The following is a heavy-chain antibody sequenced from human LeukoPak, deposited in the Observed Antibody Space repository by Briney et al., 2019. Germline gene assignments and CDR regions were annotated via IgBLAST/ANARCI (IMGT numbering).Heavy chain of an antibody. J-gene: IGHJ4*02. CDR1: GGSISSYY. CDR3: ARHGSGSYGVDY. D-gene: IGHD1-26*01. CDR2: IYYSGST. Sequence: SETLSLPCTVSGGSISSYYWSWIRQPPGKGLEWIGYIYYSGSTNYNPSLKSRVTISVDTSKNQFSLKLSSVTAADTAVYYCARHGSGSYGVDYWGQGTLVTVSS. V-gene: IGHV4-59*08.